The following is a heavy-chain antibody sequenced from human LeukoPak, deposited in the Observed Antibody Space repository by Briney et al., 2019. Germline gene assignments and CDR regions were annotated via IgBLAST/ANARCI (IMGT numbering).Heavy chain of an antibody. CDR2: INHSGST. CDR3: AGSPWYYYGSGSRSFDY. V-gene: IGHV4-34*01. Sequence: SETLSLTCAVCGGSFSGYYWSWIRQPPGKGLEWIGEINHSGSTNYNPSLKSRVTISVDTSKNQFSLKLSSVTAADTAVYYCAGSPWYYYGSGSRSFDYWGQGTLVTVSS. CDR1: GGSFSGYY. J-gene: IGHJ4*02. D-gene: IGHD3-10*01.